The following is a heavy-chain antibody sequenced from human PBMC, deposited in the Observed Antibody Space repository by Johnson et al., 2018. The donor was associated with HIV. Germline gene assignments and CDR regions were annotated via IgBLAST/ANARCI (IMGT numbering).Heavy chain of an antibody. V-gene: IGHV3-9*01. J-gene: IGHJ3*02. Sequence: VQLVESGGGVVQPGRSLRLSCAASGFTFDDYAMPWFRQAPGKGLGWVSVISGTSGSIGYADSVKGRFTISRDNAKNSLYLQMNSLRAEDTAVYYCARSFGVTTPGAFDIWGQGTMVTVSS. CDR1: GFTFDDYA. D-gene: IGHD3-3*01. CDR3: ARSFGVTTPGAFDI. CDR2: ISGTSGSI.